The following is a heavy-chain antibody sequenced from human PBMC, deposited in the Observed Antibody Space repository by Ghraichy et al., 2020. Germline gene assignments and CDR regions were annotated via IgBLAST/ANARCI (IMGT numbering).Heavy chain of an antibody. Sequence: SQTLSLTCAVYGGSFSGYYWSWIRQPPGKGLEWIGEINHSGSTNYNPSLKSRVTISVDTSKNQFSLKLSSVTAADTAVYYCARGGQWLVDWGQGTLVTVSS. D-gene: IGHD6-19*01. CDR1: GGSFSGYY. V-gene: IGHV4-34*01. J-gene: IGHJ4*02. CDR3: ARGGQWLVD. CDR2: INHSGST.